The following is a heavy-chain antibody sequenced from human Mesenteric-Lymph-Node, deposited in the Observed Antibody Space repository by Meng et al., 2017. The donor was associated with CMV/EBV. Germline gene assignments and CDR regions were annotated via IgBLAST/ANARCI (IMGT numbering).Heavy chain of an antibody. CDR1: GFTFSDYS. V-gene: IGHV3-11*01. J-gene: IGHJ6*02. CDR3: AKEEGEEV. Sequence: GESLKISCAASGFTFSDYSMSWVRRAPGKRLEWVSCIDTGGYTLYYVDSVKGRFTISRDNAKNSLYLQMNSLRAEDTAVYYCAKEEGEEVWGQGTKVTVSS. D-gene: IGHD3-16*01. CDR2: IDTGGYTL.